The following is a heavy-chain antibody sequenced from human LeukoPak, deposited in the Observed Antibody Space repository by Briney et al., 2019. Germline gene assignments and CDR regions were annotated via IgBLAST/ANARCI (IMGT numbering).Heavy chain of an antibody. CDR1: GGSFSGYY. V-gene: IGHV4-34*01. CDR2: INHSGST. Sequence: PSETLSLTCAVYGGSFSGYYWSWIRQPPGKGLEWIGEINHSGSTNYNPSLKSRVTISVDTSKNQFSLKLSSVTVAGTAVYYCARTPNVFWSGYWFDYWGQGTLVTVSS. CDR3: ARTPNVFWSGYWFDY. D-gene: IGHD3-3*01. J-gene: IGHJ4*02.